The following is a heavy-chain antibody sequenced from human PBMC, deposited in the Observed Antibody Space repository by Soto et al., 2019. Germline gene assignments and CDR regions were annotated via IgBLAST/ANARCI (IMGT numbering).Heavy chain of an antibody. J-gene: IGHJ5*02. D-gene: IGHD3-3*01. CDR2: IYWNDDQ. V-gene: IGHV2-5*01. Sequence: QITLKESGPTLVKPTQTLTLTCTFSGFSLTTSGVGVGWIRQSPGKALEWLALIYWNDDQWYSPSLKSRLTITKDTSKNQVVLKMTNMDPADTATYFCARSRRITMIGVVSWFDPWGQGTLVTVSS. CDR1: GFSLTTSGVG. CDR3: ARSRRITMIGVVSWFDP.